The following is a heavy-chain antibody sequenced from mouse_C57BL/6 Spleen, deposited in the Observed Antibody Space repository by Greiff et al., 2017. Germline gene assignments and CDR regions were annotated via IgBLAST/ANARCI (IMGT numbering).Heavy chain of an antibody. CDR3: ARYYDDYGAFAY. CDR1: GFTFTDYY. J-gene: IGHJ3*01. Sequence: VQLQQSGGGLVQPGGSLSLSCAASGFTFTDYYMSWVRQPPGKALEWLGFIRNKANGYTTEYSASVKGRFTISRDNSQSILYLQMNAQRAEDSATYYCARYYDDYGAFAYWGQGTLVTVSA. CDR2: IRNKANGYTT. V-gene: IGHV7-3*01. D-gene: IGHD2-4*01.